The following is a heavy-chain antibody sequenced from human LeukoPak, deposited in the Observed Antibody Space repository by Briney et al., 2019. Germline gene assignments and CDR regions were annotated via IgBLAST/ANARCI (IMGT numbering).Heavy chain of an antibody. D-gene: IGHD3-10*01. CDR3: ARGGQQPFMVHG. V-gene: IGHV3-7*01. J-gene: IGHJ3*01. CDR2: IKQDGSEK. CDR1: GFSLSSYW. Sequence: GGSLRLSCAASGFSLSSYWMTWVRQAPGKGLEWVANIKQDGSEKNYVDSVKGRFTISRDNAKNSLYLQMNSLRAEDTAVYYCARGGQQPFMVHGWGQGTMVTVSS.